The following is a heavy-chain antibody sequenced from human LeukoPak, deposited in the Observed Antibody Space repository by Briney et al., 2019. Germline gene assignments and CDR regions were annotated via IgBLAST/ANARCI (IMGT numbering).Heavy chain of an antibody. CDR3: AREKFLGRLTRLLDT. CDR1: NGSFTEYF. V-gene: IGHV4-34*01. Sequence: SETLSLTCVVNNGSFTEYFWSWIRQPPGNGLECIGEVYHSGSTNYNPSLKSRLSISADMSKKQFSLKLNSVTAADTAVYYCAREKFLGRLTRLLDTWGQGTLVTVSS. CDR2: VYHSGST. D-gene: IGHD3-3*01. J-gene: IGHJ5*02.